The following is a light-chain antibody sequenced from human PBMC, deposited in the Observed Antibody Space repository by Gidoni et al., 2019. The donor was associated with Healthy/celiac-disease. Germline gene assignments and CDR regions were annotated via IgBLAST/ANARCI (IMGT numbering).Light chain of an antibody. Sequence: DIVMTPTSLSSPVTLGQPASISCRSSQSLVHMDGNTYLSWLQQRPGQPPRLLIYKISTRFSGVPDRFSGSGAGTDFTLKISRVEAEDVGVYYCMQATQFPRTFGQXAKVEIK. CDR3: MQATQFPRT. CDR1: QSLVHMDGNTY. J-gene: IGKJ1*01. V-gene: IGKV2-24*01. CDR2: KIS.